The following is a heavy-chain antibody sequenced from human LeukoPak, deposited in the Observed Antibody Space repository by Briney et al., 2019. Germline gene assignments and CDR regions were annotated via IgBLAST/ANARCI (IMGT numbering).Heavy chain of an antibody. J-gene: IGHJ5*02. CDR2: ISGSGGTT. Sequence: PGGSLRLSCGASGFTFSSYAMSWVRQAPGKGLEWVSAISGSGGTTNYADSVKGRFTISRDNSRNTLYLQMNSLRVEDTAVYYCAKRNDWFDPWGQGTLVTVSS. V-gene: IGHV3-23*01. CDR1: GFTFSSYA. D-gene: IGHD4-11*01. CDR3: AKRNDWFDP.